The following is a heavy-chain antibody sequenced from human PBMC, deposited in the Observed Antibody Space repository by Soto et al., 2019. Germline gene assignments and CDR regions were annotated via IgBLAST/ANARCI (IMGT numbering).Heavy chain of an antibody. CDR3: ARDYYDSSGYYYPTGWYFDR. V-gene: IGHV1-69*01. Sequence: QVQLVQSGAEVKKPGSSVKVSCKASGGTFSSYAISWVRQAPGQGLEWMGGIIPIFGTANYAQKFHGRVTITADESTSKAYMELSSLRSEDTAVYYCARDYYDSSGYYYPTGWYFDRWGRGTLVTVSS. D-gene: IGHD3-22*01. CDR1: GGTFSSYA. CDR2: IIPIFGTA. J-gene: IGHJ2*01.